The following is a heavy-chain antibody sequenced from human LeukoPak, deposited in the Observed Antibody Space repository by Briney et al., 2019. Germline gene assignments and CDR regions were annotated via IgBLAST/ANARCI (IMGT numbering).Heavy chain of an antibody. Sequence: PGGSLRLSCAASGFTFSNYAMSWVRQAPGKGLEWLSGISGGGGTTYYADSVKGRFTISRDNSKNTLYLQMNSLRAEDTAVYYCAKDRYGGSFGMDVWGQGTTVTVSS. CDR2: ISGGGGTT. CDR1: GFTFSNYA. V-gene: IGHV3-23*01. CDR3: AKDRYGGSFGMDV. J-gene: IGHJ6*02. D-gene: IGHD4-23*01.